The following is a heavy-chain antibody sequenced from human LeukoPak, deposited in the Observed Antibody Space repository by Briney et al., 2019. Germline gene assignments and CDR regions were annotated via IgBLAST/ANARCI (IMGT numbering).Heavy chain of an antibody. D-gene: IGHD3-3*01. CDR1: GFTFSSYA. Sequence: GGSLRLSCAASGFTFSSYAMSWVRQAPGKGLEWVSAISGSGGSTYYADSVEGRFTISRDNSKNTLYLQMNSLRAEDTAVYYCAKGYDFRSGNWDYWGQGTLVTVSS. CDR3: AKGYDFRSGNWDY. J-gene: IGHJ4*02. V-gene: IGHV3-23*01. CDR2: ISGSGGST.